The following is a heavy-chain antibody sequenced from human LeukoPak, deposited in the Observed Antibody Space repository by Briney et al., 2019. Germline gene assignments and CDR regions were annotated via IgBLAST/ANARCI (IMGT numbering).Heavy chain of an antibody. CDR1: GIAFRNYA. Sequence: PGGSLRLSCVASGIAFRNYAMTWVRQAPGKGLEWVSSITGSGTTTRYADSVKGRFTISRDNSVGTLYLQLNSLSAADTAVYYCGIYPSGDYIGAFDFWVQGTKATASS. J-gene: IGHJ3*01. CDR2: ITGSGTTT. CDR3: GIYPSGDYIGAFDF. D-gene: IGHD2-21*02. V-gene: IGHV3-23*01.